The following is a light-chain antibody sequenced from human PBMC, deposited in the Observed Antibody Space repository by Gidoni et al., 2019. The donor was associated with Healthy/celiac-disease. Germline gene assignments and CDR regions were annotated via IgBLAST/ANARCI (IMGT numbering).Light chain of an antibody. J-gene: IGKJ4*01. CDR1: KSVSSY. CDR2: DAS. CDR3: QQRSNWPLT. V-gene: IGKV3-11*01. Sequence: VLTKSPATLSLSPGERATLSCRASKSVSSYLAWYQQKPGQAPRLLIYDASNRATGIPARFSGSGSGTDFTLTISSLEPEDFAVYYCQQRSNWPLTFGGGTKVEIK.